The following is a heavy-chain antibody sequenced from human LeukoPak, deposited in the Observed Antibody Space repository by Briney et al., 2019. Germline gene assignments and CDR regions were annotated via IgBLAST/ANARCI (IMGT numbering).Heavy chain of an antibody. D-gene: IGHD6-19*01. Sequence: GGSLRLSCAASGFTFSKYWMLWVRQAPGKGLESVSRINTDGTVTTYVDSVKGQFTVSRDNADNTMFLQMNSVRDEDTAVYYCATKQWLAPPPDSWGQGTPVTVSS. V-gene: IGHV3-74*01. CDR1: GFTFSKYW. J-gene: IGHJ4*02. CDR3: ATKQWLAPPPDS. CDR2: INTDGTVT.